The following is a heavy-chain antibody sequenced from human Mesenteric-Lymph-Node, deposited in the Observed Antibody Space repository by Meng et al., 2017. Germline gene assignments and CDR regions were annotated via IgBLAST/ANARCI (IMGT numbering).Heavy chain of an antibody. D-gene: IGHD4-17*01. CDR3: ARATIPTVTLPPLSEANFDY. CDR2: IYYSGST. CDR1: GGSISSSSYY. Sequence: GSLRLSCTVSGGSISSSSYYWGWIRQPPGKGLEWIGSIYYSGSTYYNPSLKSRVTISVDTSKNQFSLKLSSVTAADTAVYYCARATIPTVTLPPLSEANFDYWGQGTLVTVSS. V-gene: IGHV4-39*07. J-gene: IGHJ4*02.